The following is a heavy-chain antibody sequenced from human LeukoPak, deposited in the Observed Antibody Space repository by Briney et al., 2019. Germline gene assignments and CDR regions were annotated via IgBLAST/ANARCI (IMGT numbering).Heavy chain of an antibody. Sequence: VESLKISCKISGYSFTDYWIGWVRQMPGKRLEWMGIIYPADSDSKYSPSFQGQVTISADKSISTAYLQWSSLKASDTAMYYCARLWDSSFDYWGQGTLVTVSS. V-gene: IGHV5-51*01. D-gene: IGHD6-19*01. CDR1: GYSFTDYW. CDR3: ARLWDSSFDY. J-gene: IGHJ4*02. CDR2: IYPADSDS.